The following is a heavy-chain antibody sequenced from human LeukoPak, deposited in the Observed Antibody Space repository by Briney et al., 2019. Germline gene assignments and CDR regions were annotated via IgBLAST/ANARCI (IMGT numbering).Heavy chain of an antibody. CDR2: IYYTEST. CDR1: GGSISNAIDY. CDR3: ARRNMVGGLRAFDI. J-gene: IGHJ4*02. D-gene: IGHD3-10*01. Sequence: SGTLSLTCSVSGGSISNAIDYWARIRQPPGKGLERIGRIYYTESTYYNPSLERRLTISAETSNNQFSLMLSSVTAADTAVYYCARRNMVGGLRAFDIWGQGILVSVS. V-gene: IGHV4-39*01.